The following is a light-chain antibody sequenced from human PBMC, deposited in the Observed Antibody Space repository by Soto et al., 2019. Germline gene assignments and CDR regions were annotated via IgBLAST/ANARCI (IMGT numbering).Light chain of an antibody. CDR2: DAS. CDR3: QQRSNWPHT. V-gene: IGKV3-11*01. Sequence: ELVLTQSPATVSLSPGERATLSCRASQSVRSSLVWYQQQPGQAPRLLIYDASNRATGIPARFSGSGSGTDFTLTISSLEPEDFAVYYCQQRSNWPHTFGPGTKVDIK. J-gene: IGKJ3*01. CDR1: QSVRSS.